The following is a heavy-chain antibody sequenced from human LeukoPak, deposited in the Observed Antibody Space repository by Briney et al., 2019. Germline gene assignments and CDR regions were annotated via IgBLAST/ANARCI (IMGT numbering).Heavy chain of an antibody. CDR3: AKDQNSGYYFDY. V-gene: IGHV3-33*06. Sequence: GGSLRLSCAASGFTFSSDGMHWGLQPPAKGLEWGAVIWYDGNNKNYAASLKGRFTISRDNSKNSLYLQMNSLSAAATAVYYCAKDQNSGYYFDYGGEGTPVTVPS. CDR1: GFTFSSDG. CDR2: IWYDGNNK. J-gene: IGHJ4*02. D-gene: IGHD3-22*01.